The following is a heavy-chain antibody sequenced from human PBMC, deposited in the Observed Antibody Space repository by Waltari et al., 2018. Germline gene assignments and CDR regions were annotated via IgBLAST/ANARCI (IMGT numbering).Heavy chain of an antibody. J-gene: IGHJ3*02. CDR1: GFTFLSYD. CDR2: IGTAGDT. Sequence: EVQLVDSGGGLVQPGGSLSLSCAASGFTFLSYDLHWVRQATGKGLEWVSAIGTAGDTYYLGSVKGRFTISRENAKNSLYLQMNSLRAGDTAMYYCARATTYAFDIWGQGTMVTVSS. V-gene: IGHV3-13*01. CDR3: ARATTYAFDI.